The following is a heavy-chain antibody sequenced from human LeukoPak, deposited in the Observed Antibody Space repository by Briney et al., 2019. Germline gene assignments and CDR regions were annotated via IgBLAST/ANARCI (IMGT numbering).Heavy chain of an antibody. V-gene: IGHV1-2*02. CDR2: INPNSGGT. Sequence: GASVKVSCKASGYTFTGYYMHWVRQAPGQGLEWMGWINPNSGGTNYAQKFQGRVTMTRDTSISTAYMELSSLRSEDTAVYYCARDLLGRGYSYGLGPGDVWGKGTTVTVSS. J-gene: IGHJ6*04. D-gene: IGHD5-18*01. CDR3: ARDLLGRGYSYGLGPGDV. CDR1: GYTFTGYY.